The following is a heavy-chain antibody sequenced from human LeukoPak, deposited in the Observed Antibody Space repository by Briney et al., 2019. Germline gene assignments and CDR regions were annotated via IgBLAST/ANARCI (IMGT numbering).Heavy chain of an antibody. V-gene: IGHV3-23*01. CDR1: GFTFSNYA. J-gene: IGHJ4*02. D-gene: IGHD3-3*01. Sequence: GGSLRLSCAASGFTFSNYAVSWVRQAPGKGLEWVSAISGRGDNTYYTDSLKGRFTISRDNSKNTVFLQMHSLTAEDTAVYYCAKPFGFLEWLYGGYFDSWGQGTLVTVSS. CDR2: ISGRGDNT. CDR3: AKPFGFLEWLYGGYFDS.